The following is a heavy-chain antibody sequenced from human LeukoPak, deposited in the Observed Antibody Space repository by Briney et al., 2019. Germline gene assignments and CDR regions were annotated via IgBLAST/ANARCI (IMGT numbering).Heavy chain of an antibody. V-gene: IGHV4-59*12. CDR1: GGSISSYY. CDR3: ARFHTSGYYRHFDF. D-gene: IGHD3-22*01. J-gene: IGHJ4*02. Sequence: SETLSLTCTVSGGSISSYYWSWIRQPPGKGLEWIGYISYSGSTRYSPSLKSRVTISVDTSKNQFSLKLSSVTAADTAVYYCARFHTSGYYRHFDFWGQGTLVTVSS. CDR2: ISYSGST.